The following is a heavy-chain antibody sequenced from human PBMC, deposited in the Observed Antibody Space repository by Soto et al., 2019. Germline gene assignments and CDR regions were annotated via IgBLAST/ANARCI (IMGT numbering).Heavy chain of an antibody. CDR1: GFNFNSYA. CDR3: AKISDYYYYGMDV. Sequence: GSLRLSRAAPGFNFNSYAISLVPQAPGKGLEWVSAISGSGGSTYYADSVKGRFTISRDNSKNTLYLQMNSLRAEDTAVYYCAKISDYYYYGMDVWGQGTTVTVSS. CDR2: ISGSGGST. J-gene: IGHJ6*02. V-gene: IGHV3-23*01.